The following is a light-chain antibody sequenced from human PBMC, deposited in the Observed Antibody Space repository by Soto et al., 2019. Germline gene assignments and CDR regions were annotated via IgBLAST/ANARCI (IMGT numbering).Light chain of an antibody. V-gene: IGLV2-14*01. Sequence: QSVLTQPASVSGSPGQSITISCTGTTSDVGASIYVSWYQQHPGKAPELMIYEVSNRPSGVSNRFSGSKSGNTASLTISGLQVEDEAYYYCSSYTTTNTLFVFGSGTKVTVL. CDR1: TSDVGASIY. CDR3: SSYTTTNTLFV. CDR2: EVS. J-gene: IGLJ1*01.